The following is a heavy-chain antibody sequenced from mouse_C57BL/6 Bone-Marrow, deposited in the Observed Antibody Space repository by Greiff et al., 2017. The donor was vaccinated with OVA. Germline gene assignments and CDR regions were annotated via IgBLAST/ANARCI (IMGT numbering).Heavy chain of an antibody. CDR3: TTDPAGFAY. J-gene: IGHJ3*01. CDR1: GFNIKDDY. V-gene: IGHV14-4*01. CDR2: IDPENGDP. Sequence: EVKLQESGAELVRPGASVKLSCTASGFNIKDDYMHWVKQRPEQGLEWIGWIDPENGDPEYASKFQGKATITADTSSNTASLQLSSLTSEDTAVYYCTTDPAGFAYWGQGTLVTGSA.